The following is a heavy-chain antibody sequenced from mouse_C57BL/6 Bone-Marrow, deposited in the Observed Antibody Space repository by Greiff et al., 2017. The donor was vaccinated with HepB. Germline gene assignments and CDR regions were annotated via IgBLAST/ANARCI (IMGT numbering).Heavy chain of an antibody. D-gene: IGHD2-3*01. CDR1: GFTFSSYG. Sequence: DVKLQESGGDLVKPGGSLKLSCAASGFTFSSYGMSWVRQTPDKRLEWVATISSGGSYTYYPDSVKGRCTISRDNTKNTLYLQMSSLKSEDTAMYSCARIYDGYNPYYFDYWGQGTTRTVSS. J-gene: IGHJ2*01. V-gene: IGHV5-6*02. CDR3: ARIYDGYNPYYFDY. CDR2: ISSGGSYT.